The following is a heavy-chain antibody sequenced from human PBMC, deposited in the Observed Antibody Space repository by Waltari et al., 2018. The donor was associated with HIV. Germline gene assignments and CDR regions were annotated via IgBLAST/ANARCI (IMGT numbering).Heavy chain of an antibody. D-gene: IGHD4-17*01. CDR2: INPNSGGT. CDR1: GYTFTGDH. J-gene: IGHJ4*02. CDR3: ATAKTTVSSFDY. V-gene: IGHV1-2*02. Sequence: QVPLVQSGAEVQKRQASVKVSCKESGYTFTGDHMPWVGQAPVQGLEWMGWINPNSGGTNYAQKFQGRVTMTRDTSISTAYMELSRLRSDDTAVYYCATAKTTVSSFDYWGQGTLVTVSS.